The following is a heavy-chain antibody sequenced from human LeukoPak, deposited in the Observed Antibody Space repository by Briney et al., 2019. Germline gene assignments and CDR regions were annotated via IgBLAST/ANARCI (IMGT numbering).Heavy chain of an antibody. CDR3: ARQTHANYDILTGLNCYYYGMDV. CDR1: GGSISSYY. Sequence: PSETLSLTCTVSGGSISSYYWSWIRQPPGKGLEWIGYIYYSGSTNYNPSLKSRVTISVDTSKNQFSLKLSSVTAADTAVYYCARQTHANYDILTGLNCYYYGMDVWGQGTTVTVSS. J-gene: IGHJ6*02. V-gene: IGHV4-59*08. D-gene: IGHD3-9*01. CDR2: IYYSGST.